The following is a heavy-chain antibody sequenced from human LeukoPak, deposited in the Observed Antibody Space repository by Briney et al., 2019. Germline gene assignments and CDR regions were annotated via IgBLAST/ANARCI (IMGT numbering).Heavy chain of an antibody. J-gene: IGHJ4*02. V-gene: IGHV3-23*01. CDR2: ISGSGGST. CDR3: AKPGRSFTSGY. CDR1: GFTFSSYD. Sequence: GGSLRLSCAASGFTFSSYDMSWVRQTPGKGLEWVSEISGSGGSTYYADSVKGRFAISRDNSKNTLYLQMNSLRVEDTAVYYCAKPGRSFTSGYWGQGTLDTVSS. D-gene: IGHD3-10*01.